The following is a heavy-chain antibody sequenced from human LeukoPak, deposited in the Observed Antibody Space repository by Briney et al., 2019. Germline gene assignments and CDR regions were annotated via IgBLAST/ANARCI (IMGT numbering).Heavy chain of an antibody. CDR1: GFTFSSYG. D-gene: IGHD3-10*01. Sequence: GGSLRLSCAASGFTFSSYGMHWVRQAPGKGLEWVAFKRYDGSNKYYADSVKGRFTISRDNSKNTLYLQMNSLRAEDTAVYYCAKDYYGSGSYYNSNYYYYYMDVWGKGTTVTISS. CDR2: KRYDGSNK. V-gene: IGHV3-30*02. J-gene: IGHJ6*03. CDR3: AKDYYGSGSYYNSNYYYYYMDV.